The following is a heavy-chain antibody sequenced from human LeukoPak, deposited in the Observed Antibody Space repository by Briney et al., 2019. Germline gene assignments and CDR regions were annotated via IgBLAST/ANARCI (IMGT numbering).Heavy chain of an antibody. CDR3: AKDGRDWGSSFDY. CDR2: IDGNGGST. J-gene: IGHJ4*02. D-gene: IGHD2-21*02. Sequence: GGSLRLSCAASGFTFSSYVMNWVRQAPGKGLEWVSSIDGNGGSTHYADSVRGRFTISIDNSKNTLYLQMNSLRAEDTALYYCAKDGRDWGSSFDYWGQGILVTVSS. V-gene: IGHV3-23*01. CDR1: GFTFSSYV.